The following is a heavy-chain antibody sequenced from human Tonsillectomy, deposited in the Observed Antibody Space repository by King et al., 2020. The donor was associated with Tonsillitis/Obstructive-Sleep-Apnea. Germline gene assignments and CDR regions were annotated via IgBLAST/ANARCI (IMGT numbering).Heavy chain of an antibody. CDR2: IYPGDSDT. V-gene: IGHV5-51*06. Sequence: QLVQSGAEVKKPGESLKISCKGSGYSFTSYWNGWVRQMPGKGLEWMGIIYPGDSDTRYSPSFQGQVTISADKSISTAYLQRSSLKASDTAMYYCARRREAARLESWFDAWGQGTLVSVSS. CDR3: ARRREAARLESWFDA. J-gene: IGHJ5*02. CDR1: GYSFTSYW. D-gene: IGHD6-6*01.